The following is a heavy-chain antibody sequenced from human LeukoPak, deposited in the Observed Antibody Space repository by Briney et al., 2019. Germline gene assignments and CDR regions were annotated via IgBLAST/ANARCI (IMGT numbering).Heavy chain of an antibody. CDR1: GDSISSGGYY. CDR2: IYHSVDT. V-gene: IGHV4-31*03. CDR3: ARERVSYFDN. Sequence: PSQTLSLTCTVSGDSISSGGYYWSWIRQHPGKGLEWIGYIYHSVDTYYSPSLKSRTTISVDTSKNHFSLKMTSVSAADTAVYYCARERVSYFDNWGQGTLVTVSS. J-gene: IGHJ4*02.